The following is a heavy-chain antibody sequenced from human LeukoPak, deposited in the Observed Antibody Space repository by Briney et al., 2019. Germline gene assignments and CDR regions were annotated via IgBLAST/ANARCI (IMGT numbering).Heavy chain of an antibody. V-gene: IGHV3-30*18. CDR3: VKDQAYCTGGNCYYYFYYLDV. CDR1: RFTFSRYG. J-gene: IGHJ6*03. D-gene: IGHD2-15*01. CDR2: ISYDGTNK. Sequence: GGSLRLSCTASRFTFSRYGMHWVRQAPGKGLEWVAVISYDGTNKYYSDSVKGRFTISRDNSKNTLYLQMNSVRAEDTAVYYCVKDQAYCTGGNCYYYFYYLDVWGKGTTVTVSS.